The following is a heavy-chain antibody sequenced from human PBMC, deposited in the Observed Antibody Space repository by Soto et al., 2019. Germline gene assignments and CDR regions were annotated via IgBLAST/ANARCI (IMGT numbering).Heavy chain of an antibody. V-gene: IGHV4-30-2*01. CDR3: ARGPWEYDSSGHFDY. D-gene: IGHD3-22*01. Sequence: SETLSLTCAVSGGSISSGGYSWSWIRQPPGKGLEWIGYIYHSGSTYYNPSLKSRVTISVDRSKNQFSLKLSSVTAADTAVYYCARGPWEYDSSGHFDYWGQGTLVTVSS. J-gene: IGHJ4*02. CDR1: GGSISSGGYS. CDR2: IYHSGST.